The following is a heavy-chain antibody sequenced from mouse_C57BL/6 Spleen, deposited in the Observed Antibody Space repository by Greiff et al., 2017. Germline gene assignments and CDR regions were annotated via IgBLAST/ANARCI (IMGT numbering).Heavy chain of an antibody. V-gene: IGHV1-52*01. J-gene: IGHJ3*01. CDR3: ASEGTTPHLAY. Sequence: QVQLQQPGAELVRPGSSVKLSCKASGYTFTSYWMHWVKQRPIQGLEWIGNIDPSDSETHYNQKFKDKATLTVAKSSSTAYMQLSSLTSEDSAVYYCASEGTTPHLAYWGQGTLVTVSA. CDR1: GYTFTSYW. CDR2: IDPSDSET. D-gene: IGHD1-1*01.